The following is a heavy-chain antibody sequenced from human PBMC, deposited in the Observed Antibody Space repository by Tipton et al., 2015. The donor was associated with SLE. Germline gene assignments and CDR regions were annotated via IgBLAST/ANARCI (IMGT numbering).Heavy chain of an antibody. CDR3: TRVSEVVVATYYYYYGMDV. J-gene: IGHJ6*02. V-gene: IGHV3-73*01. CDR2: IRSKANSYAT. Sequence: SLRLSCAASGFTFSGSAMHWVRQASGKGLEWVGRIRSKANSYATAYAASVKGRFTISRDDSKNTAYLQMNSLKTEDTAVYYCTRVSEVVVATYYYYYGMDVWGQGP. D-gene: IGHD2-15*01. CDR1: GFTFSGSA.